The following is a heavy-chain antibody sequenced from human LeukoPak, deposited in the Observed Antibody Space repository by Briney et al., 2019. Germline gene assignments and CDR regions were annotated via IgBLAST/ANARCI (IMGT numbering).Heavy chain of an antibody. Sequence: GGSLRLSCAASGFTFSSYWMSWVRQAPGKGLEWVANIKQDGSEKYYVDSVKDRFTIPRDNAKNSLYLQMNSLRAEDTAVYYCVRSQFSSSSWGQGTLVTVSS. CDR1: GFTFSSYW. D-gene: IGHD6-13*01. J-gene: IGHJ5*02. V-gene: IGHV3-7*01. CDR2: IKQDGSEK. CDR3: VRSQFSSSS.